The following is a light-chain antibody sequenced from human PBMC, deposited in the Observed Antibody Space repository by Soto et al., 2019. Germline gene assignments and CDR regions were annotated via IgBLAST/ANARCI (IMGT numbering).Light chain of an antibody. Sequence: QSVLTQPRSVSGSPGQSVTISCTGTSSDVGGFNSVSWYQQHPGKAPKLMIYDVNKRPSGVPDRFSGSKSGSTASLTISGLQAEDEADYYCCSYAGSYSYAFATGTKVIV. V-gene: IGLV2-11*01. CDR3: CSYAGSYSYA. CDR1: SSDVGGFNS. J-gene: IGLJ1*01. CDR2: DVN.